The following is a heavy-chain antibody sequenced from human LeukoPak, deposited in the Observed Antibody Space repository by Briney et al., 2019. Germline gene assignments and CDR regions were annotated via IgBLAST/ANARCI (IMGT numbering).Heavy chain of an antibody. D-gene: IGHD6-13*01. CDR3: ARAPTSEQQLHFDY. CDR2: ISSSSSYI. CDR1: GFTFSSYS. V-gene: IGHV3-21*01. J-gene: IGHJ4*02. Sequence: GGSLRLSCAASGFTFSSYSMNWVRQAPGKGLEWVSSISSSSSYIYYADSVKGRFTISRDNAKNSLYLQMNSLRAEDTAVYYCARAPTSEQQLHFDYWGQGTLVTVSS.